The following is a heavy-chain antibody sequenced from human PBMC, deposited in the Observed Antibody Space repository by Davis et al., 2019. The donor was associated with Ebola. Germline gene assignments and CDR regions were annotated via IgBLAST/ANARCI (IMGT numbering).Heavy chain of an antibody. V-gene: IGHV3-21*01. D-gene: IGHD5-12*01. CDR3: AKDFGGGYDHSYYKYYGMDV. CDR2: ISGSSYYI. CDR1: GFPFSSYN. J-gene: IGHJ6*04. Sequence: GESLKISCAASGFPFSSYNMNWVRQVPGKGLEWVSSISGSSYYIYYAFSVMGRFTISRDNSKNTLNLQMNSLRAEDTAVYYCAKDFGGGYDHSYYKYYGMDVWGKGTTVTVSS.